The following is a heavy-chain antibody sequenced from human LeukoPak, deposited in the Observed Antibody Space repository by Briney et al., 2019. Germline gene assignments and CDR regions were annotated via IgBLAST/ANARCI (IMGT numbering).Heavy chain of an antibody. V-gene: IGHV4-39*01. CDR1: GDSVSRSDSY. CDR2: IYYSGST. J-gene: IGHJ1*01. D-gene: IGHD3-22*01. Sequence: PSETLSLTCSVSGDSVSRSDSYWDWIREPPGKGLEWIGTIYYSGSTYYSPSIKSRVTMSVDPSNNQFSLNLRSVTAADTALYYCARRRYYDGSGYLEWGQGTLLSVSS. CDR3: ARRRYYDGSGYLE.